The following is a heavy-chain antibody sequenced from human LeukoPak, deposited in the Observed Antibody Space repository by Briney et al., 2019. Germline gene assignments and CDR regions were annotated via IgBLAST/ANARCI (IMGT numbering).Heavy chain of an antibody. CDR2: ISSTSSYI. Sequence: KPGRSLRLSCAVSGFTLSIYSVTWVRHPPGKGLGWVASISSTSSYIYYAGSVSGRFTISRDNAQYLAYLQMNSLRAEDTAVYYCARLDRADYSTSPVPYYNYYMNAWDKGTTVIVSS. CDR1: GFTLSIYS. J-gene: IGHJ6*03. CDR3: ARLDRADYSTSPVPYYNYYMNA. D-gene: IGHD6-13*01. V-gene: IGHV3-21*06.